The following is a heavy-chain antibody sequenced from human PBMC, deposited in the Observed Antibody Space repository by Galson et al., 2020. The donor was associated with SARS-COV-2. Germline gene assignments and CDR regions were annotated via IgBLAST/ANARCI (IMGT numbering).Heavy chain of an antibody. CDR3: AKDQVAGFEELFRPFDY. J-gene: IGHJ4*02. CDR1: GFTFSSNG. D-gene: IGHD3-10*01. CDR2: ISYDGSNK. Sequence: GGSLTLSCAASGFTFSSNGMHWVRPAPGKGLAWVAAISYDGSNKYYADSVKGRVTISRDNSKNTLYLQMNSLRAEDTAVYYCAKDQVAGFEELFRPFDYWGQGTLVTVSS. V-gene: IGHV3-30*18.